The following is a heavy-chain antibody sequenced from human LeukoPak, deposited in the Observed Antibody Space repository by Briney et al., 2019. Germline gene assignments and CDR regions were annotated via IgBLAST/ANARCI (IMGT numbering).Heavy chain of an antibody. Sequence: ASVKVSCKASGYTFTGYYIHWVRQAPGQGLEWMGWINPNSGGTYYAQSFQDRVTMTRDTSISTAYMELSRLRSDDTAVYHCARAALGVWFGEPLGGPTEYWGQGTLVTVSS. CDR1: GYTFTGYY. J-gene: IGHJ4*02. V-gene: IGHV1-2*02. D-gene: IGHD3-10*01. CDR2: INPNSGGT. CDR3: ARAALGVWFGEPLGGPTEY.